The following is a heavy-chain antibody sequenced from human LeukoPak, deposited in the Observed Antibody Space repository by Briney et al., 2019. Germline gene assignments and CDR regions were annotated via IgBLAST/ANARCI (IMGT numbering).Heavy chain of an antibody. CDR2: ISSSGSTI. J-gene: IGHJ3*02. V-gene: IGHV3-48*03. CDR1: GFTFSSYE. CDR3: AKDCNYDSSGYSPPDAFDI. Sequence: GGSLRLSCAASGFTFSSYEMNWVRQAPGKGLEWVSYISSSGSTIYYADSVKGRFTISRDNAKNSLYLQMNSLRAEDTAVYYCAKDCNYDSSGYSPPDAFDIWGQGTMVTVSS. D-gene: IGHD3-22*01.